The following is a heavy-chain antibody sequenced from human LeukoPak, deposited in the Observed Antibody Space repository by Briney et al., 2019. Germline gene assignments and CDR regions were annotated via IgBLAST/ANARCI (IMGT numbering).Heavy chain of an antibody. CDR2: FDPEDGET. Sequence: ASVKVSCKVSGYTLTELSMHWVRQAPGKGLEWMGGFDPEDGETIYAQKSQGRVTMTEDTSTDTAYMELSSLRSEDTAVYYCATFRMVGATTWYPADHWGQGTLVTVSS. J-gene: IGHJ4*02. V-gene: IGHV1-24*01. CDR3: ATFRMVGATTWYPADH. CDR1: GYTLTELS. D-gene: IGHD1-26*01.